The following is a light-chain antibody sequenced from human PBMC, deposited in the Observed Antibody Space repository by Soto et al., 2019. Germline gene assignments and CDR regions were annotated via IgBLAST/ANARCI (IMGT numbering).Light chain of an antibody. Sequence: AIQMTQSPSSLSASVGGRVTVSCLASQGIRNNLGWYQQKPGKAPKLLISAASSLHSGVPSRFSGSGSGTDFTLTVSSLQPDDFATYYCLQNYNYPLSFGGGTKVDIK. CDR1: QGIRNN. CDR3: LQNYNYPLS. V-gene: IGKV1-6*01. CDR2: AAS. J-gene: IGKJ4*01.